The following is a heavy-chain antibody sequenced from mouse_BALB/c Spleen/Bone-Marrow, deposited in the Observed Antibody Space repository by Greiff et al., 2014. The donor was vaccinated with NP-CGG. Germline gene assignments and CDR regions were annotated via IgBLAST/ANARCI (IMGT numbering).Heavy chain of an antibody. Sequence: QVQLQQSGPGLVAPSQSLSITCTVSGFSLTNYGVHWVRQPPGKGLEWLGVIWAGGSTNYNSTLMSRLTISKDNSKSQVFLKMNSLQTGDTAMYYCARYYYGFLDYWGQGTTLTVSS. CDR3: ARYYYGFLDY. V-gene: IGHV2-9*02. D-gene: IGHD1-2*01. CDR1: GFSLTNYG. CDR2: IWAGGST. J-gene: IGHJ2*01.